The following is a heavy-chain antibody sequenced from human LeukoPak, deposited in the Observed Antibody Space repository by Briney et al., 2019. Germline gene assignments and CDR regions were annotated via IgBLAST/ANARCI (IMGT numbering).Heavy chain of an antibody. V-gene: IGHV3-30*04. CDR3: ARDPPPLGYCSGGSSSALFYFDY. Sequence: PGRSLRLSCAASGFTVSSYDMHWVRQAPGKGLEWVAVISYDGSNKYYADSVKGRFTISRDNSKNTLYLQMNSLRAENTAVYYCARDPPPLGYCSGGSSSALFYFDYWGQGTLVTVSS. J-gene: IGHJ4*02. D-gene: IGHD2-15*01. CDR2: ISYDGSNK. CDR1: GFTVSSYD.